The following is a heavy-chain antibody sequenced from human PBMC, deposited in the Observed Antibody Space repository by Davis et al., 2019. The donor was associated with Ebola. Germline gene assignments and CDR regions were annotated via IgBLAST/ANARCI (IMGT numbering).Heavy chain of an antibody. Sequence: AVNVSCMQCGYNCTSYNMHWVRQAPEQALEWMGRINPNSGGTNYAQKFQGRVTLTADKATNTAYMELSGLRFDDTAVYYCARDGSVAAIELDYWGQGPLVAVSS. CDR3: ARDGSVAAIELDY. V-gene: IGHV1-2*06. CDR1: GYNCTSYN. D-gene: IGHD2-2*02. J-gene: IGHJ4*02. CDR2: INPNSGGT.